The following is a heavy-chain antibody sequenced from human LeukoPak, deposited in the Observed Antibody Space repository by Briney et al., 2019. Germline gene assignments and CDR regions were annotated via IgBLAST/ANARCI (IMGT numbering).Heavy chain of an antibody. CDR2: ISRSSSTI. J-gene: IGHJ3*02. CDR1: GFSFGARS. CDR3: ARSGNAIYAFDI. Sequence: GGSLRLSCAASGFSFGARSMHWVRQAPGKGLEWVSYISRSSSTIYYADSVKGRFTISRDNAKNSLYLQMNSLRAEDTAVYYCARSGNAIYAFDIWGQGTMVTVSS. D-gene: IGHD4-23*01. V-gene: IGHV3-48*04.